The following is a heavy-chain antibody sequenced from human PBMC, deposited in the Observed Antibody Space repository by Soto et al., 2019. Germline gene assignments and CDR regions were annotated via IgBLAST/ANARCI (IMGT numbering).Heavy chain of an antibody. Sequence: SETLSLTCTVSGGSISSYYWSWIRQPPGKGLEWIAYIYYSGSTNYNPSLKSRVTISVDTSKNQFSLKLSSVTAADTAVYYCAMGSGSYWSPFDYWGQGTLVTVSS. D-gene: IGHD3-10*01. J-gene: IGHJ4*02. CDR1: GGSISSYY. CDR3: AMGSGSYWSPFDY. V-gene: IGHV4-59*08. CDR2: IYYSGST.